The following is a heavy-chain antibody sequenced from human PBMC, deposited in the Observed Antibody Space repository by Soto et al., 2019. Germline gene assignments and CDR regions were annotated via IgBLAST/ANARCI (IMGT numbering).Heavy chain of an antibody. D-gene: IGHD5-18*01. CDR2: IFYSGTT. CDR1: GGFIISSSYY. V-gene: IGHV4-39*01. J-gene: IGHJ6*02. CDR3: ACIFSGGYSYGFYYDGMDV. Sequence: SETLCLTCTVAGGFIISSSYYWGWIRQPPGKGLEWIGSIFYSGTTYYNPSLKSRVTISVDTPKNQFSLKLSSVTAADTAVYYCACIFSGGYSYGFYYDGMDVWGPGTTVT.